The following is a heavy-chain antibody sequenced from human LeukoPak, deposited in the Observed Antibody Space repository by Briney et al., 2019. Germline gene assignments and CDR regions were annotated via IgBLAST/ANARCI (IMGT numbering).Heavy chain of an antibody. J-gene: IGHJ6*03. Sequence: GASVKVSCKASGYTFTSYDINWVRQATGQGLEWMGWMNPNSGNTGYAQKFQGRVTMTRNTSISTAYMELSSLRSEDTAVYYCARRRFLDGPLNMDVWGKGTTVTVSS. CDR3: ARRRFLDGPLNMDV. CDR1: GYTFTSYD. V-gene: IGHV1-8*01. CDR2: MNPNSGNT. D-gene: IGHD3-3*01.